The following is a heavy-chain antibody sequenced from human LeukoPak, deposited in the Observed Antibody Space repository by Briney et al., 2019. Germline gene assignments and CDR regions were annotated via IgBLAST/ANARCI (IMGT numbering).Heavy chain of an antibody. D-gene: IGHD5-24*01. CDR2: IYSGGST. CDR3: ARDVAIDGRWLHSDY. J-gene: IGHJ4*02. Sequence: GGSLRLSCAASGFTVSSNYMSWVRQAPGKGLEWVSVIYSGGSTYYADSVKGRFTISRDNSKNTLYLQMNSLKAEDTAVYYCARDVAIDGRWLHSDYWGQGTLVTVSS. V-gene: IGHV3-66*01. CDR1: GFTVSSNY.